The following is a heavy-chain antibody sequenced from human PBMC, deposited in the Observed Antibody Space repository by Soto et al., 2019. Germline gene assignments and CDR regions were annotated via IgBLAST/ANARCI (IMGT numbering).Heavy chain of an antibody. V-gene: IGHV4-30-2*05. CDR2: IYYSGST. D-gene: IGHD3-10*01. CDR3: ARAGGVRSNWLDP. Sequence: SETLSLTCAVSGGSISSGGYSWSWIRQPPGKGLEWIGYIYYSGSTYYNPSLTSRVTISVDTSKNQFSLKLSSVTAADTAVYYCARAGGVRSNWLDPWGQGTLVTVSS. CDR1: GGSISSGGYS. J-gene: IGHJ5*02.